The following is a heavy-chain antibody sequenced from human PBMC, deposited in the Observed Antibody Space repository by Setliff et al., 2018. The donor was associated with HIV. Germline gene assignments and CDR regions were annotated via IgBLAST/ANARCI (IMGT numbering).Heavy chain of an antibody. CDR2: INWNGGST. D-gene: IGHD2-21*01. CDR1: GFNFDDYG. V-gene: IGHV3-20*04. Sequence: GSLRLSCVTSGFNFDDYGMSWVRQAPGKGLEWVSGINWNGGSTGYADSVKGRFTISRDYGKNSLYLQMDSLRAEDTAVYYCTTGTRLVDWGQGALVTVSS. J-gene: IGHJ4*02. CDR3: TTGTRLVD.